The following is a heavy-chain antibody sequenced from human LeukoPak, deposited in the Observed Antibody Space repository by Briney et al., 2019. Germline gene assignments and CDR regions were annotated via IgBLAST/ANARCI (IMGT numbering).Heavy chain of an antibody. D-gene: IGHD3-9*01. CDR1: GGSISSYY. J-gene: IGHJ3*02. Sequence: SETLSLTCTVSGGSISSYYWSWIRQPAGKGLEWIGRIYTSGSTNYNPSLKSRVTMSVDTSKNQFSLKLSSVTAADTAVYYCARDLRHYDILTGYSRSTDAFDIWGQGTMATVSS. CDR3: ARDLRHYDILTGYSRSTDAFDI. V-gene: IGHV4-4*07. CDR2: IYTSGST.